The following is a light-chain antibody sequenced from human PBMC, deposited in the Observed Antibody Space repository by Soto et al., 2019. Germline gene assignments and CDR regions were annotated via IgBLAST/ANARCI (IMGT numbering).Light chain of an antibody. J-gene: IGLJ2*01. CDR1: SGHSSYA. CDR3: QTWGSGTVV. Sequence: QLVLTQSPSASASLGASVKLTCTLSSGHSSYAIAWHQQQPEKGPRYLMKLNSDGSHSKGDGIPDRFSGSSSGAERYLTISRLQSEDEADYCCQTWGSGTVVFGGGTKLTVL. CDR2: LNSDGSH. V-gene: IGLV4-69*01.